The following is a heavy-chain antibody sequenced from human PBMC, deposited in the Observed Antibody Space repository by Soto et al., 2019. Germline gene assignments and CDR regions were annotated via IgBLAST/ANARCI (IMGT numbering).Heavy chain of an antibody. CDR1: GFTFSSYA. CDR3: AKETRSDYDFWSGYYKADY. J-gene: IGHJ4*02. Sequence: GGSLRLSCAASGFTFSSYAMSWVRQAPGKGLEWVSAISGSGVSTYYADSVKGRFTISRDNSKNTLYLQMNSLRAEDTAVYYCAKETRSDYDFWSGYYKADYWGQGTLVTVSS. D-gene: IGHD3-3*01. V-gene: IGHV3-23*01. CDR2: ISGSGVST.